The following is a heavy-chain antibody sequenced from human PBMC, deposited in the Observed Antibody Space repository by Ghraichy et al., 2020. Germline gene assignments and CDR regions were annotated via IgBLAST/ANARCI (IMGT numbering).Heavy chain of an antibody. D-gene: IGHD3-10*01. CDR3: ARDLRYYGSGSYYNVWSYGMDV. Sequence: GGSLRLSCAASGFTFSSYEMNWVRQAPGKGLEWVSYISSSGSTIYYADSVKGRFTISRDNAKNSLYLQMNSLRAEDTAVYYCARDLRYYGSGSYYNVWSYGMDVWGQGTTVTVSS. CDR1: GFTFSSYE. CDR2: ISSSGSTI. J-gene: IGHJ6*02. V-gene: IGHV3-48*03.